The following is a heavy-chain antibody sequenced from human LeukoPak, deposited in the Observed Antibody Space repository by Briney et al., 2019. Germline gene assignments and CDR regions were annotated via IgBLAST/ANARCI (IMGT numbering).Heavy chain of an antibody. Sequence: GGSLRLSCAASGFTFSSHDMHWVRQAPGKGLEWVSGLVTNDDTYYAASVKGRFTISRENAKNSLYLQMNSLRAEDTALYYCAREEGVPGTWYFDLWGRGTLVTVSS. CDR2: LVTNDDT. D-gene: IGHD3-10*01. CDR1: GFTFSSHD. CDR3: AREEGVPGTWYFDL. V-gene: IGHV3-13*01. J-gene: IGHJ2*01.